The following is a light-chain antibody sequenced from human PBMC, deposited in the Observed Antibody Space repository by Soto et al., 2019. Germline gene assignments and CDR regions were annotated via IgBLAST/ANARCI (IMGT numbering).Light chain of an antibody. CDR3: QKYDKLPPP. J-gene: IGKJ4*01. CDR1: QDISNY. Sequence: DIQMTQSPSSLSPSVGDRVTITCQASQDISNYLNWYQQKPGKAPKLLIYDASNLETGVPSRFNGSGSGTDFTFPISSLQPEEIATYYCQKYDKLPPPFGRGTKVEIK. CDR2: DAS. V-gene: IGKV1-33*01.